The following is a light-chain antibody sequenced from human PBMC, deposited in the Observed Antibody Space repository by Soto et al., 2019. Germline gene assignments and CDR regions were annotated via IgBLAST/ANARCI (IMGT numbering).Light chain of an antibody. CDR1: SSNIGNNY. CDR3: RMWDSRLSDTI. V-gene: IGLV1-51*02. J-gene: IGLJ2*01. Sequence: QSVLTQPPSVSAAPGQKVTISCSGSSSNIGNNYVSWYQQFPGTAPKLLIYEDNKRPSGIPDRFSGSKSGTSATLGITGLQAGDEAFYYCRMWDSRLSDTIFGGGTKLTVL. CDR2: EDN.